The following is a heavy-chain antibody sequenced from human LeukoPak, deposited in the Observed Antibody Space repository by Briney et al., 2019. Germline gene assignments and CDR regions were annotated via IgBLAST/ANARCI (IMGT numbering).Heavy chain of an antibody. Sequence: GGSLRLSCVASGFTFSSYEMNWVRQAPGKGLEWVSYISSSGSTIYYADSVKGRFTISRDNAKNSLYLQMDSLRAEDTAVYYCAKDFVGEGFDPWGQGTLVTVSS. CDR2: ISSSGSTI. CDR3: AKDFVGEGFDP. CDR1: GFTFSSYE. V-gene: IGHV3-48*03. D-gene: IGHD1-26*01. J-gene: IGHJ5*02.